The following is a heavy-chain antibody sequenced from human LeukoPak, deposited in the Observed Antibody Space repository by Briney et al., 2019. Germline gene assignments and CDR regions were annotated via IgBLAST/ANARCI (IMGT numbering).Heavy chain of an antibody. CDR2: IYYSGST. CDR1: GGSISSSSYY. V-gene: IGHV4-39*01. D-gene: IGHD3-22*01. CDR3: ARHGPRRLVAY. J-gene: IGHJ4*02. Sequence: SETLSLTCTVSGGSISSSSYYWGWIRQPPGKGLEWIGSIYYSGSTNYNPSLKSRVTISVDTSKNQFSLKLSSVTAADTAVYYCARHGPRRLVAYWGQGTLVTVSS.